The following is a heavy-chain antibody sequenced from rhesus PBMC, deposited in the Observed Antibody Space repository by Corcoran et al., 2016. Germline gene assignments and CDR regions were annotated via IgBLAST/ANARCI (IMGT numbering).Heavy chain of an antibody. Sequence: QVQLQESGPGLVKPSETLSLICIVSGDSISANWWSWIRQPPGEGLEWIVEIDGIFWTTKDMPSLKSRVHISKDAARNQLSLKVTSVTAADTAVYYCARDPATGYFDFWGQGVLVPVSS. V-gene: IGHV4-80*01. J-gene: IGHJ4*01. CDR2: IDGIFWTT. CDR3: ARDPATGYFDF. D-gene: IGHD6-31*01. CDR1: GDSISANW.